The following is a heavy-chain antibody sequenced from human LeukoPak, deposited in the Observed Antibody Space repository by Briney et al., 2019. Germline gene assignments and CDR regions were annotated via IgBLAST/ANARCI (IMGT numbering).Heavy chain of an antibody. Sequence: GGSLRLSCAASGFTFSSYAMSWVRQAPGKGLEWVSAISGSGGSTYYADSVKGRFTISRDNSKNTLYLQMNSLRAVDTAVYYCAKDRRYNWNYGDYWGQGTLVTVSS. J-gene: IGHJ4*02. D-gene: IGHD1-7*01. CDR2: ISGSGGST. V-gene: IGHV3-23*01. CDR3: AKDRRYNWNYGDY. CDR1: GFTFSSYA.